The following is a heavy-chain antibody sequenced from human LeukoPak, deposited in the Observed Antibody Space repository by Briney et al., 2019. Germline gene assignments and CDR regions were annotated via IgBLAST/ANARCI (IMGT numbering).Heavy chain of an antibody. J-gene: IGHJ4*02. CDR2: ISSSSSTI. CDR3: ARSRGSSWDLYYFDY. V-gene: IGHV3-48*01. CDR1: GFTFSSYS. D-gene: IGHD6-13*01. Sequence: GGSLRLSCAASGFTFSSYSMNWVRQAPGKGLEWVSYISSSSSTIYYADSAKGRFTISRDNAKNSLYLQMNSLRAEDTAAYYCARSRGSSWDLYYFDYWGQGTLVTVSS.